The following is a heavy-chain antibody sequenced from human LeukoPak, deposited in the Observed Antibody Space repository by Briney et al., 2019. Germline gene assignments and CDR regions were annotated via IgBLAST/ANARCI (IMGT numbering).Heavy chain of an antibody. J-gene: IGHJ4*02. D-gene: IGHD3-10*01. Sequence: GASVKVSCKASGYTFTSYCMHWVRQAPGQGLEWMGIINPSGGSTSYAQKFQGRVTMTRDTSTSTVYMELSSLRSEDTAVYYCARDRRGEGGLDYWGQGTLVTVSS. CDR3: ARDRRGEGGLDY. V-gene: IGHV1-46*01. CDR2: INPSGGST. CDR1: GYTFTSYC.